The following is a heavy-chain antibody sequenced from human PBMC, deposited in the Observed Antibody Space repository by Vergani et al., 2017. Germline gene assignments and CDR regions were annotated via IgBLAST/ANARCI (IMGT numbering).Heavy chain of an antibody. CDR2: VLFDGSKE. Sequence: QVQLVQSGGGVVQPGGSLRLSCVASGFTFNRYGMQWVRQAPGKGLEWVAYVLFDGSKEYYADSVKGRFIVSRDNSNDALYLQMNSLRTDDTAVYYCARDLAYCHEGSCALWGQGSVVTGSS. V-gene: IGHV3-30*02. CDR3: ARDLAYCHEGSCAL. CDR1: GFTFNRYG. J-gene: IGHJ4*02. D-gene: IGHD2-15*01.